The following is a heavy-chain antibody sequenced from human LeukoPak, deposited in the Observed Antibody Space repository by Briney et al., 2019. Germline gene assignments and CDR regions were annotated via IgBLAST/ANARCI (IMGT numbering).Heavy chain of an antibody. J-gene: IGHJ5*02. Sequence: SETLSLTCPVSGGSISSHYWSWIRQPPGKGLEWIGYVYYSGSTNYNPSLKSRVTISVDTSKNQFSLKLSSVTAADTAVYYCARRRSDWFDPWGQGTLVTVSS. CDR1: GGSISSHY. CDR2: VYYSGST. D-gene: IGHD5-24*01. CDR3: ARRRSDWFDP. V-gene: IGHV4-59*11.